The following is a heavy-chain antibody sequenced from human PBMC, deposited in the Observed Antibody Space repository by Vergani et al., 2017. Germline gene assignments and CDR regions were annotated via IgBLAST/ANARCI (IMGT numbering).Heavy chain of an antibody. V-gene: IGHV3-30*19. D-gene: IGHD3-10*01. J-gene: IGHJ6*03. Sequence: QVQLVESGGGVVQPGGSLRLSCAASGFTFSSYGMHWVRQAPGKGLEWVAVISYDGSNKYYADSVKGRFTISRDNSKNTLYLQMNSLRAEDTAVYYCARGGRFESPSRNYYYYMDVWGKGTTVTVSS. CDR3: ARGGRFESPSRNYYYYMDV. CDR2: ISYDGSNK. CDR1: GFTFSSYG.